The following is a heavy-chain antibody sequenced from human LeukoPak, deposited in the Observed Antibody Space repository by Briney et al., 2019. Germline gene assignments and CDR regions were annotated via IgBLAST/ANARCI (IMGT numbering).Heavy chain of an antibody. CDR1: GYSFTSYW. CDR3: ARVRYSDSSVLTRKRSYYFDY. Sequence: GESLKISCKGSGYSFTSYWIGWVRQMPGKGVEWMGIIYPGDSDTRYSPSFQGQVTISADKSISTAYLQWSSLKASDTAVYYCARVRYSDSSVLTRKRSYYFDYWGQGTLVTVSS. D-gene: IGHD3-22*01. CDR2: IYPGDSDT. J-gene: IGHJ4*02. V-gene: IGHV5-51*01.